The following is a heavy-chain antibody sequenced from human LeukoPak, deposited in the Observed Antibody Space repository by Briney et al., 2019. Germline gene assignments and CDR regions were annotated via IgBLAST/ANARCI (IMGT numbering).Heavy chain of an antibody. V-gene: IGHV3-7*01. D-gene: IGHD6-19*01. CDR1: GFTFSRHW. CDR2: VKQDGSEE. CDR3: ARDPVHSSGWFAVSYYYMDV. J-gene: IGHJ6*03. Sequence: GGSLRLSCAASGFTFSRHWMSWVRQAPGKGLEWVANVKQDGSEEFYVDSVKGRFTISRDNAKNSLYLQMNSLRAEDTAVYYCARDPVHSSGWFAVSYYYMDVWGEGTTVTVSS.